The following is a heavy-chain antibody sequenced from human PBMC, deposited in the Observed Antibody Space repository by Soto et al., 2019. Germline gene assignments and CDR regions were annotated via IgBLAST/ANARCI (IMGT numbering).Heavy chain of an antibody. Sequence: QVQLVQSGAEVKKPGSSVKVSCKASGGTFSSYAISWVRQAPGQGLEWMGGIIPIFGTANYAQKFQGRVTFTADGSKSPAYMELRRLRSEDTAVYYGARDGGVYDYSRFDYWGQGTLVTVSS. V-gene: IGHV1-69*12. CDR2: IIPIFGTA. CDR1: GGTFSSYA. D-gene: IGHD4-4*01. CDR3: ARDGGVYDYSRFDY. J-gene: IGHJ4*02.